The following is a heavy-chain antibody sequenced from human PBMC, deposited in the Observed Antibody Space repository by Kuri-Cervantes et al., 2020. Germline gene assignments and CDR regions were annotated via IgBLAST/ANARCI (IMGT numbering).Heavy chain of an antibody. CDR3: AHITFGGEIAPFDI. J-gene: IGHJ3*02. CDR2: ISGSGGST. D-gene: IGHD3-16*01. CDR1: GFTFSSYA. Sequence: GGSLRLSCAASGFTFSSYAMSWVRQAPGKGLEWVSAISGSGGSTYYADSAKGRFTISRDNSKNTLYLQMNSLRPEDTAVYYCAHITFGGEIAPFDIWGQGTMVTVSS. V-gene: IGHV3-23*01.